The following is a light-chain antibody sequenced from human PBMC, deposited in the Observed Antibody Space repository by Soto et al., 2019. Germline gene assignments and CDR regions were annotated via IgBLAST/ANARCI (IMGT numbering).Light chain of an antibody. CDR1: SGDVGAYDY. V-gene: IGLV2-8*01. CDR2: EVT. J-gene: IGLJ1*01. CDR3: SSFGGNNQPFV. Sequence: QSALTQPPSASGSPGQSVTISCTGTSGDVGAYDYVSWYQQHPGKAPKLLIYEVTKRPLGVPDRFSGSKSGNAASLTVSGLQAEDEADYYCSSFGGNNQPFVFGTGTKLTGL.